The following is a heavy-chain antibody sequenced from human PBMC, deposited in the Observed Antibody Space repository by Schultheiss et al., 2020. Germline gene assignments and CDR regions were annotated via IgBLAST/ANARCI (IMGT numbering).Heavy chain of an antibody. Sequence: ASVKVSCKASGGTFSSYTISWVRQAPGQGLEWMGWISAYNGNTNYAQKLQERVTITRDMSTSTAYMELSSLRSEDTAVYYCARDGRGYCSGGSCYRSHYGMDVWGQGTTVTVSS. CDR3: ARDGRGYCSGGSCYRSHYGMDV. CDR1: GGTFSSYT. V-gene: IGHV1-18*01. D-gene: IGHD2-15*01. CDR2: ISAYNGNT. J-gene: IGHJ6*02.